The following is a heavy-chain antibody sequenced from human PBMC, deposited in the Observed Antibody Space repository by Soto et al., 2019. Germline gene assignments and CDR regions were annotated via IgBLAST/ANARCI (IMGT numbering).Heavy chain of an antibody. CDR3: ARFRSVGATPYYYYYGMDV. Sequence: GGSLRLSCAASGFTFSSYSMNWVRQAPGKGLEWVSSISSSSSYIYYADSVKGRFTISRDNAKNSLYLQMNSLRAEDTAVYYCARFRSVGATPYYYYYGMDVWGQGTTVTVSS. CDR2: ISSSSSYI. CDR1: GFTFSSYS. J-gene: IGHJ6*02. V-gene: IGHV3-21*01. D-gene: IGHD1-26*01.